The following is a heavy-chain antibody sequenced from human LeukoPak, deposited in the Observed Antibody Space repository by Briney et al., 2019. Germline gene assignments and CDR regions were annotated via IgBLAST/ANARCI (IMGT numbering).Heavy chain of an antibody. Sequence: ASVKVPCKASGYTFTGYYMHWVRQAPGQGLEWMGWINPNSGGTNYAQKFQGRVTMTRDTSISTAYMELSRLRSDDTAVYYCARESPSNGGWSVGVIAPYDYWGQGTLVTVSS. J-gene: IGHJ4*02. D-gene: IGHD3-16*02. V-gene: IGHV1-2*02. CDR3: ARESPSNGGWSVGVIAPYDY. CDR2: INPNSGGT. CDR1: GYTFTGYY.